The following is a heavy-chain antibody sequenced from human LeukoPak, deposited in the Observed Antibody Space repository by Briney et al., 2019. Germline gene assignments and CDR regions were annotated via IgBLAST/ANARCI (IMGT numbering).Heavy chain of an antibody. CDR1: GFTFINAW. Sequence: GGSLRLSCAASGFTFINAWMNWVRQAPGKGLEWVGRIKSKTDGGTTDYAAPVKGRFTISRDDSKNTLYLQMNSLRAEDTAVYYCARASLWFGELPYWGQGTLVTVSS. CDR2: IKSKTDGGTT. V-gene: IGHV3-15*01. D-gene: IGHD3-10*01. J-gene: IGHJ4*02. CDR3: ARASLWFGELPY.